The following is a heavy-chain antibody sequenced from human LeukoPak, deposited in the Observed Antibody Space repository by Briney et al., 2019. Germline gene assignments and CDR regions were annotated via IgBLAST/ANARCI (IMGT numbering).Heavy chain of an antibody. CDR1: GGTFSSYT. D-gene: IGHD3-10*01. V-gene: IGHV1-69*02. J-gene: IGHJ5*02. CDR2: IIPILGIA. CDR3: ARALLDSGSYSNNWFDP. Sequence: SVKVSCKASGGTFSSYTISWVRQAPGQGLEWMGRIIPILGIANYAQKFQGRATITADKSTSTAYMELSSLRSEDTAVYYCARALLDSGSYSNNWFDPWGQGTLVTVSS.